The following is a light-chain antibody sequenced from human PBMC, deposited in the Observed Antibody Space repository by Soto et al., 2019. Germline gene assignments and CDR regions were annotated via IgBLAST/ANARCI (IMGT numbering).Light chain of an antibody. Sequence: EIVMTQSPATLSVSPGERATLSCRASQSVSSNLAWYQQKPGLVPRLLFYGASTRATVIPARFSGSGFGTGFTLTISSLQSEDFAVYYCQQYNNWPPITFGQGTRLEIK. J-gene: IGKJ5*01. CDR3: QQYNNWPPIT. CDR2: GAS. CDR1: QSVSSN. V-gene: IGKV3-15*01.